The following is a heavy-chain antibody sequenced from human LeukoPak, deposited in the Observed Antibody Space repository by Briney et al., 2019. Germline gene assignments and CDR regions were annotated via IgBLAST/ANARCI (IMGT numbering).Heavy chain of an antibody. Sequence: PGEPLRLSCGACGFTLSSYVMSGLRQAPGKGEEGVSAISGSGGSTYYADSVKGRFTISRDNSKNTLYLQMNSLRAEDTAVYYCAKSSSPFDYWGQGTLVTVSS. D-gene: IGHD6-6*01. V-gene: IGHV3-23*01. CDR2: ISGSGGST. CDR3: AKSSSPFDY. J-gene: IGHJ4*02. CDR1: GFTLSSYV.